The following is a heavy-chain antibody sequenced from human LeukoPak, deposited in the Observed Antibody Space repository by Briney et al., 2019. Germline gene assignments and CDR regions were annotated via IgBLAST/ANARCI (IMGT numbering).Heavy chain of an antibody. J-gene: IGHJ4*02. CDR3: AKDPKVGIAARPLH. V-gene: IGHV3-23*01. Sequence: PGGSLRLSCAASGFTFSSYAMSWVRQAPGKGLEWVSAISGSGGSTYYADSVKGRFTISRDNSKNTLYLQMNSLRAEDTAVYYCAKDPKVGIAARPLHWGQGTLVTVSS. D-gene: IGHD6-6*01. CDR1: GFTFSSYA. CDR2: ISGSGGST.